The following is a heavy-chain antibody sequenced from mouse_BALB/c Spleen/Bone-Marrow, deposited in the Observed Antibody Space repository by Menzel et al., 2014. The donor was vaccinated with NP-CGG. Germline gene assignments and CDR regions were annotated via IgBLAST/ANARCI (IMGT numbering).Heavy chain of an antibody. Sequence: DLVKPGASVKLSCKASGYTFTNFWINWIKQRPGQGLEWIGRIAPGSGTTYYNEMFKGKATLTVDTSSSTAYIQLSSLPSEDSAVYFCARCDYAMDYWGQGTSVTVSS. CDR2: IAPGSGTT. CDR1: GYTFTNFW. J-gene: IGHJ4*01. CDR3: ARCDYAMDY. V-gene: IGHV1S41*01.